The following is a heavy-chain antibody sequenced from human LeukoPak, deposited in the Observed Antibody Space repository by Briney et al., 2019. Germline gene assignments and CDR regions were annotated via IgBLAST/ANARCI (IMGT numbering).Heavy chain of an antibody. CDR3: TRAPPSNGYSYHFDI. CDR2: IYIDGTGT. D-gene: IGHD5-18*01. V-gene: IGHV3-74*01. Sequence: TGGSLRLSCAGSGFTFSKYWMHWVRQAPGKGLVWVSRIYIDGTGTVYAGSVKGRFTISRDNAKNTLYLQMNSLRVDDTAVYYCTRAPPSNGYSYHFDIWGQGTTVTVSS. CDR1: GFTFSKYW. J-gene: IGHJ3*02.